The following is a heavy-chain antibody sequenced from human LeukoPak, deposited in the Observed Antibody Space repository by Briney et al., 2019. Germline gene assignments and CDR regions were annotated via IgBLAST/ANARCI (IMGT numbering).Heavy chain of an antibody. Sequence: GASVKVSCKASGGTLRNSGISWVRQAPGQGLEWMGGIIPTLGTRNYAQKFQGRVTITADESTNTAYMELRSLRSDDTAVYYCAVFSDGVDPWGQGTLVTVSS. CDR3: AVFSDGVDP. V-gene: IGHV1-69*13. CDR1: GGTLRNSG. CDR2: IIPTLGTR. J-gene: IGHJ5*02. D-gene: IGHD2-21*01.